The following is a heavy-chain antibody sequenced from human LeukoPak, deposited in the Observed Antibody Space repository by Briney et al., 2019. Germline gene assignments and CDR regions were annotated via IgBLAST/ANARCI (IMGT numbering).Heavy chain of an antibody. Sequence: GGSLRLSCAASGFTFSDYYMSRIRQAPGKGLEWVSYISSSGSTIYYADSVKGRFTISRDNAKNSLYLQMNSLRAEDTAVYYCAREYWPYYFDCCGQGTLVTVSS. CDR2: ISSSGSTI. J-gene: IGHJ4*02. CDR3: AREYWPYYFDC. V-gene: IGHV3-11*04. CDR1: GFTFSDYY. D-gene: IGHD2-8*02.